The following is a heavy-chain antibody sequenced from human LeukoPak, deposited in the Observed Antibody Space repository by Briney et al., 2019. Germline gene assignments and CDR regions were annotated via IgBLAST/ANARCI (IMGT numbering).Heavy chain of an antibody. CDR2: IYYSGST. V-gene: IGHV4-39*01. Sequence: SETLSLTCTVSGVSISSSSYYWGWIRQPPGKGLEWIGSIYYSGSTYCNPSLKSRVTISVDTSKNQFSLKLSSVTAADTAVYYCARHSGYSSSWYSGAFDIWGQGTMVTVSS. D-gene: IGHD6-13*01. CDR3: ARHSGYSSSWYSGAFDI. J-gene: IGHJ3*02. CDR1: GVSISSSSYY.